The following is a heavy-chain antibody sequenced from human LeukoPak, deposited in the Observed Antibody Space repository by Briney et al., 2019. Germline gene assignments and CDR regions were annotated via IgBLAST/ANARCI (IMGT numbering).Heavy chain of an antibody. J-gene: IGHJ4*02. V-gene: IGHV4-39*01. D-gene: IGHD3-9*01. CDR2: FDNSGST. CDR1: GGSISSSSYN. Sequence: PETLSRTCTVSGGSISSSSYNWGWIRQPPGKGLEWIGSFDNSGSTYYNPSLKSRVTISVDTSKDQFSLKLTSVTAADTAVYYCARVGREAGYRWGQGTLVTVSS. CDR3: ARVGREAGYR.